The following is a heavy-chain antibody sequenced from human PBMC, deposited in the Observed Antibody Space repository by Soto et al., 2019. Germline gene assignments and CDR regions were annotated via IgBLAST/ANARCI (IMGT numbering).Heavy chain of an antibody. V-gene: IGHV4-31*03. CDR3: ARDASGGIFDY. Sequence: PSETLSLTCTVSGGSISSGGYYWSWIRQHPGKGLEWIGYIYYSGSTYYNPSLKSRVTISVDTSKNQFSLKLSSVTAADTAVYYFARDASGGIFDYWGQGTLVTV. D-gene: IGHD2-15*01. CDR2: IYYSGST. J-gene: IGHJ4*02. CDR1: GGSISSGGYY.